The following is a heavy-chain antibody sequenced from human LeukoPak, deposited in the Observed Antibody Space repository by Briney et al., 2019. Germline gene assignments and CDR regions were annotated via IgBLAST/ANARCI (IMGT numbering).Heavy chain of an antibody. CDR2: ISYIESTI. J-gene: IGHJ6*02. V-gene: IGHV3-48*03. Sequence: GESLTLSCAASGSTFSSYEMNWVRQAPGKGLEWVSYISYIESTIHYADSVKGRFTTFRNNEQQSTDLQMSRLSAGATAVYCCAGVTANYGDHYYGMDVCGQGATVTVSS. D-gene: IGHD4-17*01. CDR1: GSTFSSYE. CDR3: AGVTANYGDHYYGMDV.